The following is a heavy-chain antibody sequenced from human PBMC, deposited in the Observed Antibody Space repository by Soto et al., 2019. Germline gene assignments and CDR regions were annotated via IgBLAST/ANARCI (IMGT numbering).Heavy chain of an antibody. J-gene: IGHJ4*02. CDR3: ARERYYDTWGLDY. Sequence: GSSLRLSSAASGFTFSDYYLSWILQAPGKGLEWVSYISSSGSTIYYADSVKGRFTISRDNAKNSLYLQMNSLRAEDTAVYYCARERYYDTWGLDYWAQGTLVTVSS. V-gene: IGHV3-11*01. D-gene: IGHD3-22*01. CDR1: GFTFSDYY. CDR2: ISSSGSTI.